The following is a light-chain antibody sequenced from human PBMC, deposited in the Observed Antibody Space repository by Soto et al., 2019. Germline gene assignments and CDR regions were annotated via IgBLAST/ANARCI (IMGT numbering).Light chain of an antibody. CDR1: QTISSW. Sequence: DIQITQSPSTLSGSVGDRVTITCRASQTISSWLAWYQQNPGKAPKLLIYKASTLKSGVPSRFSGSGSGTEFTLTISSLQPDDFATYYCQHYNSYSEAFGQGTRWIS. CDR3: QHYNSYSEA. V-gene: IGKV1-5*03. CDR2: KAS. J-gene: IGKJ1*01.